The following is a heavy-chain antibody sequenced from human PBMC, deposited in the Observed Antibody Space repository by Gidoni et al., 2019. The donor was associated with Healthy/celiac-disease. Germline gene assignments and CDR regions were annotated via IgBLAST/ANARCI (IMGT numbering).Heavy chain of an antibody. Sequence: QVQLVESGGGVVQPGRSLRLPCAASGFTFSSYGMHWVRQAPGKGLEWVAVISYDGSNKYYADSVKGRFTISRDNSKNTLYLQMNSLRAEETAVYYCAKLGVVVTDISNYWGQGTLVTVSS. CDR3: AKLGVVVTDISNY. CDR1: GFTFSSYG. CDR2: ISYDGSNK. D-gene: IGHD2-21*02. J-gene: IGHJ4*02. V-gene: IGHV3-30*18.